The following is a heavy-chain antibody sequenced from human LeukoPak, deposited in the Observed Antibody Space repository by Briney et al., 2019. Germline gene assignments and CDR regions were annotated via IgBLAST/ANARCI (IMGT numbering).Heavy chain of an antibody. D-gene: IGHD2-15*01. CDR3: ARRSCSGGNCYRWFDL. J-gene: IGHJ5*02. CDR1: EFTFDDYG. CDR2: TNWSGVST. Sequence: TGGSLRLSCAASEFTFDDYGMSWVRQVPGKGLEWVADTNWSGVSTTYADSVKGRFTISRDNAKNSLDLQMNSLKAEDTASYYCARRSCSGGNCYRWFDLWGQGTLVTISS. V-gene: IGHV3-20*04.